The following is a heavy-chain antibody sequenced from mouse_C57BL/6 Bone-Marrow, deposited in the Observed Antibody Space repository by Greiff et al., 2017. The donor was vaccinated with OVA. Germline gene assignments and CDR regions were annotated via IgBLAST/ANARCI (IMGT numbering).Heavy chain of an antibody. CDR2: IYPGSGST. J-gene: IGHJ4*01. CDR3: ARFGYYYKDY. Sequence: QVQLKQPGAELVKPGASVKLSCKASGYTFTSYWINWVKQGPGQGLEWIGDIYPGSGSTNSHEKFKGKTTLTVDTSSSTAFLHLRSLTSEDSAVYYGARFGYYYKDYGGQGTAATVTA. V-gene: IGHV1-55*01. CDR1: GYTFTSYW.